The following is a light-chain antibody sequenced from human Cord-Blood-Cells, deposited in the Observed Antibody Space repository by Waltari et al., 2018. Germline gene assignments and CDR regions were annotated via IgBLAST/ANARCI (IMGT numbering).Light chain of an antibody. CDR3: QQYYSTPPYT. Sequence: DLVMTQSPDSLAVSLGERAPINCKSSQSVLYSSNNKNYLAWYQQKPGQPPKLLIYWASTRESGVPDRFSGSGSGTDFTLTISSLQAEDVAVYYCQQYYSTPPYTFGQGTKLEIK. CDR2: WAS. V-gene: IGKV4-1*01. CDR1: QSVLYSSNNKNY. J-gene: IGKJ2*01.